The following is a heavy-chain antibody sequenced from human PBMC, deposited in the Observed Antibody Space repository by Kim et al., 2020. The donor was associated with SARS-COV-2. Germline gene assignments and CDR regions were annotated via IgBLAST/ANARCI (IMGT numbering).Heavy chain of an antibody. CDR2: IYSGGST. J-gene: IGHJ4*02. Sequence: GGSLRLSCAASGFTVSSNYMSWVRQAPGKGLEWVSVIYSGGSTYYADSVKGRFTISRDNSKNTLYLQMNSLRAEDTAVYYCARGALGELSGVQTHFDYWGQGTLVTVSS. CDR3: ARGALGELSGVQTHFDY. CDR1: GFTVSSNY. V-gene: IGHV3-53*01. D-gene: IGHD3-16*02.